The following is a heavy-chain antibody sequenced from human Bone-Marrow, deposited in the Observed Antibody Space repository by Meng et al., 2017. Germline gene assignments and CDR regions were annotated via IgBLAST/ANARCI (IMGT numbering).Heavy chain of an antibody. CDR3: ARIRSPLIAAAGSYRYFDL. V-gene: IGHV2-5*02. CDR1: GFSLSTRGVG. CDR2: IYCDDDK. D-gene: IGHD6-13*01. J-gene: IGHJ2*01. Sequence: SCPTLVKPTQTLTLTCTFSGFSLSTRGVGVGWIRQPPGKAVEWLSPIYCDDDKRYSPSLKSRLTITKDTSKSQVVLTMTNMDPVDTATYYWARIRSPLIAAAGSYRYFDLWGRGTLVTVSS.